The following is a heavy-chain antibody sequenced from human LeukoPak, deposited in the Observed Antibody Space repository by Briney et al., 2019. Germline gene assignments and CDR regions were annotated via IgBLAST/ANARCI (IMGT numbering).Heavy chain of an antibody. D-gene: IGHD1-1*01. CDR3: GRHGTSGTILNWFDP. Sequence: SETLSLTCTVSGGTISSFYWSWMRQPPGKGLEWIGFIYYCGSTNYNPSILSRVTIKVVKSKIQFSLKLRSVTAADTAVYYCGRHGTSGTILNWFDPWGQGTLVTVSS. CDR2: IYYCGST. V-gene: IGHV4-59*01. J-gene: IGHJ5*02. CDR1: GGTISSFY.